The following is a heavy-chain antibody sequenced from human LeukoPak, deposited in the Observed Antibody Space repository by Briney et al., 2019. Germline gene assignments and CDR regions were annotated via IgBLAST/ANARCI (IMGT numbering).Heavy chain of an antibody. CDR3: AKGGPYYYDSSGPADRGEGYFDY. D-gene: IGHD3-22*01. V-gene: IGHV3-15*01. CDR2: IKSKTDGGTT. J-gene: IGHJ4*02. Sequence: GGSLRLSCAASGFTFSNAWMSWVRQAPGKGLEWVGRIKSKTDGGTTDYAAPVKGRFTISRDDSKNTLYLQMNSLRAEDTAVYYCAKGGPYYYDSSGPADRGEGYFDYWGQGTLVTVSS. CDR1: GFTFSNAW.